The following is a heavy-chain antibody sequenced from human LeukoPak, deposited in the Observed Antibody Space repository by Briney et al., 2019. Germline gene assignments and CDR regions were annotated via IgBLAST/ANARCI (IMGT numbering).Heavy chain of an antibody. CDR3: ARDGDYGDYGMDV. CDR2: INHSGST. V-gene: IGHV4-34*01. D-gene: IGHD3-16*01. CDR1: GGSFSGYY. J-gene: IGHJ6*02. Sequence: SETLSLTCAVYGGSFSGYYWSWIRQPPGKGLEWIGEINHSGSTNYNPSLKSRVTISVDTSKNQFSLKLSSVTAADTAVYYCARDGDYGDYGMDVWGQGTTVTVSS.